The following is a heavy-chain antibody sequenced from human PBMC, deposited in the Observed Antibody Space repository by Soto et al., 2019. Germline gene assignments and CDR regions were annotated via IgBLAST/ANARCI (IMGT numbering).Heavy chain of an antibody. J-gene: IGHJ3*02. CDR1: GCSISSYY. CDR2: IYYSGST. CDR3: AGLNIDLLTGKYAFHI. Sequence: SETLSLTCTVSGCSISSYYWSWIRQPPGKGLEWIGYIYYSGSTNYNPSLKSRVTISVDTSKNQFSLKLSSVTAADTAVYYCAGLNIDLLTGKYAFHIWGQGTMVT. D-gene: IGHD3-9*01. V-gene: IGHV4-59*01.